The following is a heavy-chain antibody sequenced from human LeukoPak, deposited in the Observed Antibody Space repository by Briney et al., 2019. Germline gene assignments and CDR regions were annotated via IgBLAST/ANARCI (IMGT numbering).Heavy chain of an antibody. CDR1: GYTFTTYY. Sequence: ASVKVSCKASGYTFTTYYMHWVRQAPGQGLEWMGIINPSGGSTSYAQKFQGRVTMTRDTSTSTVYMELRSPRSEDTAVYYCARDNSMTIFGVVITGPNAFDIWGQGTMVTVSS. CDR3: ARDNSMTIFGVVITGPNAFDI. V-gene: IGHV1-46*01. J-gene: IGHJ3*02. D-gene: IGHD3-3*01. CDR2: INPSGGST.